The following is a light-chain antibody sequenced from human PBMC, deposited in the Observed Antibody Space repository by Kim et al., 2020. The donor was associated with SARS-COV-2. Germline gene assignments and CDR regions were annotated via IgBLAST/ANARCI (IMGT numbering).Light chain of an antibody. CDR1: SLRNYY. J-gene: IGLJ2*01. Sequence: SSELTQDPAVSVALGQTVRITCQGDSLRNYYATWYQQKPGQAPILLIYGRDNRPSGIPDRFSGSSSGNTASLTITGAQAEDEADYYCKSRDSNSKVVFGGGTQLTVL. CDR3: KSRDSNSKVV. CDR2: GRD. V-gene: IGLV3-19*01.